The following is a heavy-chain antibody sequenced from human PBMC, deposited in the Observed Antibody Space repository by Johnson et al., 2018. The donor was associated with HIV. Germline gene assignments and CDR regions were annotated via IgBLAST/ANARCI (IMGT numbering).Heavy chain of an antibody. D-gene: IGHD3-22*01. CDR1: GFTFSDYY. V-gene: IGHV3-11*04. CDR2: ISRSGSTI. CDR3: AKANYYVYAFDI. Sequence: QVQLVESGGGLVKPGGSLRLSCAASGFTFSDYYMSWIRQAPGKGLEWVSYISRSGSTIYYGDSVKGRFTISRDNAKNSLYLQMNSLRAEDTAVYYCAKANYYVYAFDIWGPGTMVTVSS. J-gene: IGHJ3*02.